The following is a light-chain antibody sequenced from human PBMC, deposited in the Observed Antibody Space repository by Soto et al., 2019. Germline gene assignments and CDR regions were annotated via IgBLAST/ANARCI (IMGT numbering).Light chain of an antibody. CDR1: RSNIGSNT. CDR2: NNN. V-gene: IGLV1-44*01. Sequence: QSVLTQPPSASGTPGQRVTISCSGSRSNIGSNTVNWYQQLPGTGPKLLIYNNNQRPSGVPDRFSGSKSGTSASLAISGVQSEDEADFYCATWDDTLNVWMFGGGTKLT. CDR3: ATWDDTLNVWM. J-gene: IGLJ3*02.